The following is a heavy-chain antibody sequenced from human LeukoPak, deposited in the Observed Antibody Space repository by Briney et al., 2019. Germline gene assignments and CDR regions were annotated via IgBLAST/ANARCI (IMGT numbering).Heavy chain of an antibody. J-gene: IGHJ6*03. V-gene: IGHV3-53*01. CDR3: ARVLSGRGSLYSYYYYMDV. Sequence: GGSLRLSCAASGFTVSSNYMSWVRQAPGKGLEWVSVIYSGGRTYYGDSVKGRFTFSRDNSKNKRDLQMNSLRAEDTAVYYCARVLSGRGSLYSYYYYMDVWGKGTTVTISS. CDR2: IYSGGRT. CDR1: GFTVSSNY. D-gene: IGHD3-10*01.